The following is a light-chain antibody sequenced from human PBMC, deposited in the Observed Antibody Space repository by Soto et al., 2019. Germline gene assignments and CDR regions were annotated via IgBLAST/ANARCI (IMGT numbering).Light chain of an antibody. CDR1: SSDVGLYNL. V-gene: IGLV2-23*02. J-gene: IGLJ3*02. CDR2: EVN. CDR3: CSYVGGSILM. Sequence: QSVLTQPASMSGSPGQSITISCTGTSSDVGLYNLVSWYQHLPGKAPKLIIYEVNERPSGISDRFSGSKSGNTASLTISGLRDEDEADYYCCSYVGGSILMFGGGTKLTVL.